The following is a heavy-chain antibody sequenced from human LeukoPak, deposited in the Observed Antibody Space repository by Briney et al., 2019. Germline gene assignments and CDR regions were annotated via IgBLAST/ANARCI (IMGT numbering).Heavy chain of an antibody. J-gene: IGHJ4*02. CDR3: ASELGDWRGYYMGHFDY. CDR2: IYYSESR. CDR1: GGSISTNNYY. Sequence: SETLSLTCFVSGGSISTNNYYWGWIRQPPGKGLEWIGSIYYSESRYYNPSLKSRVTISVDTSKNQFSLKLNSVTAADTAVYHCASELGDWRGYYMGHFDYWGQGMLVTVSS. V-gene: IGHV4-39*07. D-gene: IGHD3-3*01.